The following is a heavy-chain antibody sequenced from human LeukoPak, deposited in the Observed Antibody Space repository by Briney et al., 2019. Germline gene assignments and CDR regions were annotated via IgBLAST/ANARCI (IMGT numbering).Heavy chain of an antibody. J-gene: IGHJ4*02. CDR2: TYYRSKWYN. CDR3: ARDFGDSSGWSQISYFDY. CDR1: GDSVSSNSAA. D-gene: IGHD6-19*01. Sequence: SQTLSLTCAISGDSVSSNSAAWNWIRQSPSRGLEWLGRTYYRSKWYNDYAVSVKSRITINPDTSKNQFSLQLNSVTPEDTAVYYCARDFGDSSGWSQISYFDYWGQGTLVTVSS. V-gene: IGHV6-1*01.